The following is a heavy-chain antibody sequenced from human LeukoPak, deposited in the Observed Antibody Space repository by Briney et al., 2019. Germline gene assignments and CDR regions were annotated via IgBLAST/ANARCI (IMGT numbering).Heavy chain of an antibody. CDR3: ARGMGNWRHWFDP. CDR2: IYYSGST. CDR1: GGSISSSSYY. D-gene: IGHD1-1*01. V-gene: IGHV4-39*01. J-gene: IGHJ5*02. Sequence: PSETLSLTCTVSGGSISSSSYYWGWIRQPPGKGLEWIGSIYYSGSTYYNPSLKSRVTISVDTPKNQFSLKLSSVTAADTAVYYCARGMGNWRHWFDPWGQGTLVTVSS.